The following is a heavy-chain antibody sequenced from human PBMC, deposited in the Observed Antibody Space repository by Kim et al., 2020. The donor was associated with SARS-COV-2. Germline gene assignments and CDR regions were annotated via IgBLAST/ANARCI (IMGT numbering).Heavy chain of an antibody. Sequence: GGSLRLSCAASGFTFSSYGMHWVRQAPGKGLEWVAVIWYDGSNKYYADSVKGRFTISRDNSKNTLYLQMNSLRAEDTAVYYCAKDRGSGSYYNEDYGMDVWGQGTTVTVSS. CDR1: GFTFSSYG. J-gene: IGHJ6*02. D-gene: IGHD3-10*01. V-gene: IGHV3-33*06. CDR2: IWYDGSNK. CDR3: AKDRGSGSYYNEDYGMDV.